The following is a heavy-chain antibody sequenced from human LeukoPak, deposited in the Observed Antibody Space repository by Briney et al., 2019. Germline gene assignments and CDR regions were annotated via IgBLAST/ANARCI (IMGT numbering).Heavy chain of an antibody. CDR1: GYYISSGYY. Sequence: PSETLSLICAVSGYYISSGYYWGWIRQPPGKGLEWMGSIYHCGSTYYNPSLRSRVTISVDTTKNQFSLKLSSVTDAATAVYYCASANHYSSSSRFDYWGQGTLVTVSS. CDR3: ASANHYSSSSRFDY. CDR2: IYHCGST. V-gene: IGHV4-38-2*01. J-gene: IGHJ4*02. D-gene: IGHD6-6*01.